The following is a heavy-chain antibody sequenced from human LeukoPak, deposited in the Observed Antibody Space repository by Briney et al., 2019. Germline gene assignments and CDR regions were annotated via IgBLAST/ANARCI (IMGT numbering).Heavy chain of an antibody. CDR3: ARAASLDY. CDR1: GYTFTSYA. J-gene: IGHJ4*02. Sequence: VASVKVSCKAPGYTFTSYAMNWVRQAPGQGLEWMGWINTNTGKPTYAQGFTGRFVFSLDSSVSTAYLQINSLNAEGTAVYYCARAASLDYWGQGTLVTVSS. D-gene: IGHD2-2*01. V-gene: IGHV7-4-1*02. CDR2: INTNTGKP.